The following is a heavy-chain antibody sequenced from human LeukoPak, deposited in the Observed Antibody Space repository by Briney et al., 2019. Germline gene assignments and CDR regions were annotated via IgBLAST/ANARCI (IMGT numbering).Heavy chain of an antibody. V-gene: IGHV3-7*01. J-gene: IGHJ6*03. Sequence: GGSLRLSCAASGFTFSNAWMSWVRQAPGKGLEWVANIKQDGSEKYYVDSVKGRFTISRDNAKNSLYLQMNSLRAEDTAVYYCARGPSKRYKLIYYYYMDVWGKGTTVTVSS. D-gene: IGHD1-14*01. CDR3: ARGPSKRYKLIYYYYMDV. CDR2: IKQDGSEK. CDR1: GFTFSNAW.